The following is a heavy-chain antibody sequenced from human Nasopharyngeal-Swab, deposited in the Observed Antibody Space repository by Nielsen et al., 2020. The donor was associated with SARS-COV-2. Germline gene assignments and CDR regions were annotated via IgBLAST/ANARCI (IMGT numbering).Heavy chain of an antibody. J-gene: IGHJ6*02. V-gene: IGHV1-46*01. CDR3: ARVLGATDGMDV. Sequence: ASVKVSCKASGYSFTSYYMHWVRQDPGQGLEWMGIINTSGGSTSYAQKFQGRVTMTRDTSTSTVYMVLSSLRSEDTAVYYCARVLGATDGMDVWGQGTTVTVSS. CDR2: INTSGGST. D-gene: IGHD1-26*01. CDR1: GYSFTSYY.